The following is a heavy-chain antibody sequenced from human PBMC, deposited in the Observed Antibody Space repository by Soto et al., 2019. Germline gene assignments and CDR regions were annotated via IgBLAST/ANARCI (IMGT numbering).Heavy chain of an antibody. J-gene: IGHJ5*02. V-gene: IGHV3-74*01. CDR2: INSDGSRT. Sequence: EVQLVESGEGLVQPGGSLRLSCAASGFTFSTYWMHWVRQAPGKGLVWVSRINSDGSRTTDADSVKGRFTISRDNAKNTLYLQMNSLRAEDTAVYYCAKVRTGSYNWFDPWGQGTLVTVSS. CDR1: GFTFSTYW. D-gene: IGHD3-10*01. CDR3: AKVRTGSYNWFDP.